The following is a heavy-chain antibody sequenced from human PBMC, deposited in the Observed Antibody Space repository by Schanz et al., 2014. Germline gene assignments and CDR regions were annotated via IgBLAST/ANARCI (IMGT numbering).Heavy chain of an antibody. Sequence: EVQLLESGGGLVQPGGSLRLSCAASGFTFSSYAMSWVRQAPGKGLVWVSRINGDGSNTNYADSVKGRFTISRDNAKNTLYLQMNTLRAEDTAVYYCARKMKLGVYGGKGHDSLDIWGQGTMVTVSS. D-gene: IGHD4-17*01. CDR2: INGDGSNT. J-gene: IGHJ3*02. V-gene: IGHV3-74*02. CDR1: GFTFSSYA. CDR3: ARKMKLGVYGGKGHDSLDI.